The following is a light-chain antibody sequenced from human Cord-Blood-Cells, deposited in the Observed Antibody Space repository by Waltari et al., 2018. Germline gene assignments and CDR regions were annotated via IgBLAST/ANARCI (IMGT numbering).Light chain of an antibody. CDR3: SSYTSSSPL. J-gene: IGLJ3*02. CDR2: DVS. Sequence: QSALTQPASVSGSPGQSITISCTGPSSDVGGYNYVSWYQQHPGKAPKLMIYDVSKRPSGVSNRFSGSKSGNTASLTISGLQAEDEADYYCSSYTSSSPLFGGGTKLTVL. V-gene: IGLV2-14*01. CDR1: SSDVGGYNY.